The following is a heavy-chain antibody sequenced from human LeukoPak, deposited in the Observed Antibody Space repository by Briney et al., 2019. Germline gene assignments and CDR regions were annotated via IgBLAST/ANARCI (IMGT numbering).Heavy chain of an antibody. CDR1: GFIFANYF. CDR3: ATDRGWRTSGYYLYYFEY. J-gene: IGHJ4*02. CDR2: IKHDGSEK. D-gene: IGHD3-3*01. V-gene: IGHV3-7*01. Sequence: GGSLRLSCAASGFIFANYFMSWVRQAPGKGLEWVASIKHDGSEKYYVDSVRGRFTISRDNTMNSLYLQMSSLRAEDTAVYYCATDRGWRTSGYYLYYFEYWGQGTLVTYSS.